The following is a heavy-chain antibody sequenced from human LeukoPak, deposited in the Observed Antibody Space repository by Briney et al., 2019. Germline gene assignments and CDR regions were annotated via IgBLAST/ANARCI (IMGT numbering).Heavy chain of an antibody. V-gene: IGHV6-1*01. J-gene: IGHJ6*02. CDR2: TYYRSKWHN. Sequence: SQTLSLTCAISGDSVSSNSAAWNWIRQSPSRGLEWLGRTYYRSKWHNDYAVSVKSRIAINPDTSKNQFSLQLNSVTPEDTAVYYRARGNWNKGVYYYGMDVWGQGTTVTVSS. CDR3: ARGNWNKGVYYYGMDV. CDR1: GDSVSSNSAA. D-gene: IGHD1/OR15-1a*01.